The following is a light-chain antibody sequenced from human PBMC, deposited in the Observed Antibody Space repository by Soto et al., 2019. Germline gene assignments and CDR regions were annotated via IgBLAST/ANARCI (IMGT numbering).Light chain of an antibody. Sequence: QSALTQSPSASGTPGQRVTISCSGSSSNIGSNTVNWYQQLPGTAPKLLIYSNNQRPSGVPDRFSGSKSGTSASLAISGLQSEDEADYYCAAWDDSLNVYVFGTGTKVTVL. CDR1: SSNIGSNT. CDR2: SNN. V-gene: IGLV1-44*01. J-gene: IGLJ1*01. CDR3: AAWDDSLNVYV.